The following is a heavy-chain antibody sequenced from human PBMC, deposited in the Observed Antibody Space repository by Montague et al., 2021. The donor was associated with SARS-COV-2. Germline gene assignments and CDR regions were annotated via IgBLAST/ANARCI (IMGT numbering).Heavy chain of an antibody. J-gene: IGHJ4*02. D-gene: IGHD2-2*01. CDR2: IYHSCST. CDR1: GGSFSGYY. Sequence: SETLSLTCAVYGGSFSGYYWCWIRQPPRTGLGWIGEIYHSCSTNYNPSLKSRVPISVDTSKTQFSLRLSSVTAADTAVYYCARDRGVQYQLQMPFYFDYWGQGTLVTVSS. CDR3: ARDRGVQYQLQMPFYFDY. V-gene: IGHV4-34*01.